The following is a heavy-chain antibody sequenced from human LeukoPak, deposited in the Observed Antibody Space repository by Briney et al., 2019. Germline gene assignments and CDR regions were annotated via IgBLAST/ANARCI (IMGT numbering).Heavy chain of an antibody. V-gene: IGHV3-23*01. CDR2: ISGSGNRT. D-gene: IGHD2-15*01. CDR1: GFSFSIYA. J-gene: IGHJ6*02. CDR3: AKNLYCGGGSCYPSALGMDV. Sequence: GGSLRLSCAASGFSFSIYAMSWVRQAPGKGLEWVSSISGSGNRTYYADSVKGRFTISRDNSKNTLFLQMNSLRAEDTAVYYCAKNLYCGGGSCYPSALGMDVWGQGTTVTVSS.